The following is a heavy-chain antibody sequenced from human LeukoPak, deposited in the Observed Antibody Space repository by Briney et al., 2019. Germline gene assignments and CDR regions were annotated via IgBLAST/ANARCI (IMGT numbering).Heavy chain of an antibody. CDR2: ISGSGGST. CDR1: GFTFSSYA. CDR3: AKGGSGSRYYFDY. D-gene: IGHD6-19*01. J-gene: IGHJ4*02. V-gene: IGHV3-23*01. Sequence: GGSLRLSCAASGFTFSSYAMSWVRRAPGKGLEWVSAISGSGGSTYYADSVKGRFTISRDNSKNTLYLQMNSLRAEDTAVYYCAKGGSGSRYYFDYWGQGTLVTVSS.